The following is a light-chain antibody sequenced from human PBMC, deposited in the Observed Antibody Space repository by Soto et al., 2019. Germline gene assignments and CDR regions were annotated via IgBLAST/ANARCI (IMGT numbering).Light chain of an antibody. V-gene: IGKV3-20*01. CDR3: QVYGPSPPIT. Sequence: EIGMTQSPATLSVSPGERATLSCRASQSVSSNLAWYQHKPGQAPRLLMFGVSNRATGIPDRFTGSGSGTDFTLTISRLEPEDFAVYYCQVYGPSPPITFGQGTRLEIK. J-gene: IGKJ5*01. CDR2: GVS. CDR1: QSVSSN.